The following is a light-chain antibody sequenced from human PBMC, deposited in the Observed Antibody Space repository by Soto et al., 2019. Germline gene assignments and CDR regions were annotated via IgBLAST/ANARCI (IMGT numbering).Light chain of an antibody. Sequence: QSALTQPASVSGSPGQSITISCTGTSSDVGGYNYVSWYQQHPGKAPKLMIYEVSNRPSGVSNRFSGSKSGNTASLTISGXXXXXXXXYXCSSYTSSSTLVFGTGTKV. V-gene: IGLV2-14*01. J-gene: IGLJ1*01. CDR3: SSYTSSSTLV. CDR1: SSDVGGYNY. CDR2: EVS.